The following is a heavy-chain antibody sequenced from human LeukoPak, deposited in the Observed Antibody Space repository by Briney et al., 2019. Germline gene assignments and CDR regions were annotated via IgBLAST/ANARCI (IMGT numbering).Heavy chain of an antibody. CDR1: GVTFSNYE. D-gene: IGHD3-16*01. V-gene: IGHV3-48*03. CDR2: ITSSSIRI. Sequence: GGSLRLSCVRSGVTFSNYELSWVRHAPGKGLEWLSGITSSSIRIYYADSVKGRFTISRDDAKDSVFLQMSSLRADDTAVYYCATKRTGNVREETRFGGAPFHYWGQGTLVTVSS. CDR3: ATKRTGNVREETRFGGAPFHY. J-gene: IGHJ4*02.